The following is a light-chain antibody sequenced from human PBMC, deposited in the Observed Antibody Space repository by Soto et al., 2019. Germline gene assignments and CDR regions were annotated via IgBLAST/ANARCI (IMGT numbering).Light chain of an antibody. CDR1: SSDIGAYNY. Sequence: QSALTQPASVSGSPGQSITISCTGTSSDIGAYNYVSWYQHHPGKAPKLMIYEVSNRPSGLSNRFSGSKSGNTASLTISGLQAEYEADYYCSSKTSTTTVVFGGGTKLTVL. CDR3: SSKTSTTTVV. J-gene: IGLJ3*02. V-gene: IGLV2-14*01. CDR2: EVS.